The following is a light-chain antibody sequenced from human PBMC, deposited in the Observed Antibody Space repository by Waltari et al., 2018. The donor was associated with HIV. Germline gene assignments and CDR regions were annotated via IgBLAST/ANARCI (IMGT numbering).Light chain of an antibody. Sequence: QSALTQPASVSGSPGQSITISCTGTSSNVGSDDLVSWYQQHPGEAPKLIIYEVTKRPSGFSNRFSGSKSGNTASLTIAGLQAEDEADYYCCSCPRSGIRYVFGTGTKFTVL. CDR1: SSNVGSDDL. J-gene: IGLJ1*01. CDR3: CSCPRSGIRYV. CDR2: EVT. V-gene: IGLV2-23*02.